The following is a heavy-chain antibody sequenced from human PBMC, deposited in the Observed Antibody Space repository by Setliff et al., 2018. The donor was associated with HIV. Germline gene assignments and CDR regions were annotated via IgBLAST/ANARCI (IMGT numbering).Heavy chain of an antibody. CDR2: IGSYSGYT. D-gene: IGHD2-2*01. Sequence: ASVKVSCKASNYTLINYGVSWVRQAPGQGLEWMGWIGSYSGYTIYAQKFQDRLTMTTDTSTTTASMELRSLRSDDTAVYYCVRGHCNSDKCWYTWYDPWGQGTLVTVSS. CDR3: VRGHCNSDKCWYTWYDP. J-gene: IGHJ5*02. V-gene: IGHV1-18*01. CDR1: NYTLINYG.